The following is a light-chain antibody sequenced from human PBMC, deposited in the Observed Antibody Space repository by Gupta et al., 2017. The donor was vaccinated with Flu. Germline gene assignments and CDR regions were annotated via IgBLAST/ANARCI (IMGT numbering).Light chain of an antibody. V-gene: IGLV3-21*03. CDR2: EDS. CDR1: NIGSKS. J-gene: IGLJ3*02. CDR3: QVCDSSAAHGV. Sequence: SYVMSQPPSASVAQGNTTRITCGGNNIGSKSVHWYQQRPGRAPLMVVSEDSDRPSGIPDRFSGSNSGNTATLTISRVEAGDESDYYCQVCDSSAAHGVFGGGTKLTVL.